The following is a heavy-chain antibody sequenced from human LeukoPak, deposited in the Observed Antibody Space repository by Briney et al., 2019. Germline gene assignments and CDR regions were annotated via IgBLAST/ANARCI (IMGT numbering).Heavy chain of an antibody. CDR3: ARVDSAHDFDI. V-gene: IGHV1-2*06. CDR1: GYTFTDYF. CDR2: INPNSGGT. Sequence: ASVKVSCKASGYTFTDYFMRWVRQAPGQGLEWMGRINPNSGGTNYAQKFQDRVTMTRDTSISTAYMDLSRLRSDDTAVYYCARVDSAHDFDIWGQGTMVTFSS. J-gene: IGHJ3*02. D-gene: IGHD2-15*01.